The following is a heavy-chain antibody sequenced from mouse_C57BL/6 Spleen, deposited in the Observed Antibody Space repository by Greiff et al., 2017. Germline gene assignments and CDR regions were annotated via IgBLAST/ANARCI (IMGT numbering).Heavy chain of an antibody. J-gene: IGHJ4*01. Sequence: EVQLKQSGPELVKPGDSVKISCTASGYSFTGYFMNWVMQSHGKSLEWIGRINPYNGATFYNQKFKGKATLTVDKSSSTAHMELRSLTSEDSAVYYCRREDYGYLYAMDYWGQGTSVTVSS. CDR3: RREDYGYLYAMDY. V-gene: IGHV1-20*01. CDR1: GYSFTGYF. D-gene: IGHD2-2*01. CDR2: INPYNGAT.